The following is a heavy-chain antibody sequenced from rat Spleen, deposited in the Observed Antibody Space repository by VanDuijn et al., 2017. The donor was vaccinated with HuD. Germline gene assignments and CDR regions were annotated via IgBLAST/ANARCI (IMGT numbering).Heavy chain of an antibody. CDR2: MWTGGST. J-gene: IGHJ3*01. Sequence: QVQLKESGPGLVQPSQTLSLTCTVSGFSLTSYNVHWVRQPTGKGLEWMGVMWTGGSTDYNSALKSRLSISRDTSKSQVFLKMNSLQTDDTAIYYCTRDGAYWGQGTLLTVSS. V-gene: IGHV2-30*01. CDR3: TRDGAY. CDR1: GFSLTSYN.